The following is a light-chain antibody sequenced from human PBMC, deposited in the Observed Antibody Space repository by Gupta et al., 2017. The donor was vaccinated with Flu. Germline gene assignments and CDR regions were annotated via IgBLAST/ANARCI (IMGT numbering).Light chain of an antibody. V-gene: IGLV3-1*01. CDR1: KLGDKY. Sequence: SYVLTQPPSVSVSPGQPAAVTCSGDKLGDKYACWYQQKPGQSPVLVIYQDSKRPSGIPERFSGSNSGNTATLTISGTQAMDEADYYCQAWDSSTVVFGGGTKLTVL. CDR2: QDS. CDR3: QAWDSSTVV. J-gene: IGLJ2*01.